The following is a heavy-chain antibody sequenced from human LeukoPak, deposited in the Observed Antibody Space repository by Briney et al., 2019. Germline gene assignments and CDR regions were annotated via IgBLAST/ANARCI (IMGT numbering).Heavy chain of an antibody. CDR1: GYTFTGYY. CDR3: ARSYYDSSGYYFDY. V-gene: IGHV1-2*02. Sequence: GASVKVSCKASGYTFTGYYMHWVRQAPGQGLEWMGWINPNSGGTNYAQKFQGRVTMTRDTSISTAYMELSRLRSDDTAVYYCARSYYDSSGYYFDYWGQGTTVTVSS. CDR2: INPNSGGT. D-gene: IGHD3-22*01. J-gene: IGHJ4*03.